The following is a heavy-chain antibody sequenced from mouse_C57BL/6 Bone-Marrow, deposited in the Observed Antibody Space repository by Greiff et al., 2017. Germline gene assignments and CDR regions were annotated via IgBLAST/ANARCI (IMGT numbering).Heavy chain of an antibody. CDR1: GFSLTSYG. D-gene: IGHD2-4*01. CDR2: IWSGGST. Sequence: VQLQQSGPGLVQPSQSLSITYTVSGFSLTSYGVHWVRQSPGKGLEWLGVIWSGGSTDYNAAFISRLSISKDNSKSPVFLKMNSLQADDTAIYYCARNGGLRAWFAYWGQGTLVTVSA. J-gene: IGHJ3*01. V-gene: IGHV2-2*01. CDR3: ARNGGLRAWFAY.